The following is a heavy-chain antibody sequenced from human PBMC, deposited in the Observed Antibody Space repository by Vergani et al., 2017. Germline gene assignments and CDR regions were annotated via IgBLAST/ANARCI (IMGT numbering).Heavy chain of an antibody. CDR3: ARDCSSTSCYRAFDI. V-gene: IGHV4-38-2*02. J-gene: IGHJ3*02. CDR2: VFHSGSA. Sequence: QVQLQESGPGLVKPSETLSLTCSVSGYSISRGYYWGWIRQPPGKGLEWIATVFHSGSAYYNPSLRRRVTISVETSKNQFSLKLSSVTAADTAVYYCARDCSSTSCYRAFDIWGQGTMVTVSS. CDR1: GYSISRGYY. D-gene: IGHD2-2*01.